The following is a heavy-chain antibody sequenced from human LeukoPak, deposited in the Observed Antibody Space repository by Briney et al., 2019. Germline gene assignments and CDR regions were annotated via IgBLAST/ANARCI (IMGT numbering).Heavy chain of an antibody. CDR3: ARGYYYDSSGPHFDY. D-gene: IGHD3-22*01. V-gene: IGHV4-34*01. Sequence: SETLSLTCAVYGGSFSGYYWSWIRQPPGKGLEWIGEIKHSGSTNYNPSLKGRVTISVDTSKNQCSLKLSSVTAADTAVYYCARGYYYDSSGPHFDYWGQGTLVTVSS. CDR1: GGSFSGYY. J-gene: IGHJ4*02. CDR2: IKHSGST.